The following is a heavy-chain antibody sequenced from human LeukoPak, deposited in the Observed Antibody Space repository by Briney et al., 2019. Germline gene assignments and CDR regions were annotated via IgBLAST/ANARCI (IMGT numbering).Heavy chain of an antibody. D-gene: IGHD6-19*01. V-gene: IGHV1-2*02. CDR2: INPKSGGT. Sequence: GASVKVSCKASAYTFTGYYMHWVRQAPGQGLEWMGWINPKSGGTNYAQKLQGRVTMTTDTSTSTAYMELRSLRSDDTAVYYCARDSAWLVPSAEYFKHWGQGTLVTVSS. CDR1: AYTFTGYY. J-gene: IGHJ1*01. CDR3: ARDSAWLVPSAEYFKH.